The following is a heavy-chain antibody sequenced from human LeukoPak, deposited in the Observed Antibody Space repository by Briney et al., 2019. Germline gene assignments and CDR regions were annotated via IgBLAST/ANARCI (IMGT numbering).Heavy chain of an antibody. V-gene: IGHV3-21*01. CDR1: GFTFSSYS. D-gene: IGHD3-10*01. Sequence: PGGSLRLSCAASGFTFSSYSMTWVRQAPGKGLEWVSSISSSSSYIYYADSVKGRFTISRDNAKNSLYLQMNSLRAEDTAVYYCAREGAGGYGSPHVAFDIWGQGTMVTVSS. CDR2: ISSSSSYI. CDR3: AREGAGGYGSPHVAFDI. J-gene: IGHJ3*02.